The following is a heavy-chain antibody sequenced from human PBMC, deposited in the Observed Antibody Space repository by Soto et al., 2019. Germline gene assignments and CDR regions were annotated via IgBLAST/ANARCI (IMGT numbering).Heavy chain of an antibody. D-gene: IGHD3-10*02. CDR1: GAAVITGVYY. J-gene: IGHJ4*02. Sequence: SETLSLTCTVSGAAVITGVYYFTCIRQHPWNGLELIGYIDNTGSAYYNPSLTGRVDISVDTSKNQFSLNLQSLTVADTAFYYCAGAVSDFDVRRYRTSYFDQWGQGILVTVSS. CDR2: IDNTGSA. CDR3: AGAVSDFDVRRYRTSYFDQ. V-gene: IGHV4-31*03.